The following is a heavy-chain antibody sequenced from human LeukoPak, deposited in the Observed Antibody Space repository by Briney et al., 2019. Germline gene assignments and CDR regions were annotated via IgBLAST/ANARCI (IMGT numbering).Heavy chain of an antibody. V-gene: IGHV5-51*01. CDR2: IYPGDSDT. D-gene: IGHD2-15*01. CDR3: ARHGRGSCSGGSCYHQDY. Sequence: GESLKISCEGSGYSFISYWIGWVRQMPGKGLEWMGSIYPGDSDTRYSPSFQGQVTISADKSTSTAYLQWSGLKASDSAMYYCARHGRGSCSGGSCYHQDYWGQGTLVTVSS. J-gene: IGHJ4*02. CDR1: GYSFISYW.